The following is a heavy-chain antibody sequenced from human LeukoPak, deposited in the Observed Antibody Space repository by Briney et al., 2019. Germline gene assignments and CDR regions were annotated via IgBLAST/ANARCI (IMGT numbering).Heavy chain of an antibody. J-gene: IGHJ4*02. Sequence: PSETLSLTCTVSGGSISSGGYYWSWIRQHPGKGLEWIGYIYYSGSTYYNPSLKSRVTISVDTSKNQFSLKLSSVTAADTAVYYCARAVVRGVSVRYWGQGTLVTVSS. CDR2: IYYSGST. V-gene: IGHV4-31*03. CDR1: GGSISSGGYY. CDR3: ARAVVRGVSVRY. D-gene: IGHD3-10*01.